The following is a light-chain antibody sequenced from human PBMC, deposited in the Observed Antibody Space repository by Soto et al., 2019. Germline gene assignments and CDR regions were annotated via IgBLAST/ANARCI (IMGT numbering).Light chain of an antibody. J-gene: IGLJ1*01. V-gene: IGLV2-11*01. Sequence: QSALTQPRSVSGSLGQSVTISCTGTSSDVGGHDYVFWHQQHPGKAPKLLIYDVTKRPSGVPDRFSASKSGNMASLTISGLQADDEADYYCCSYAGRYTYVFGTGTKVTVL. CDR3: CSYAGRYTYV. CDR2: DVT. CDR1: SSDVGGHDY.